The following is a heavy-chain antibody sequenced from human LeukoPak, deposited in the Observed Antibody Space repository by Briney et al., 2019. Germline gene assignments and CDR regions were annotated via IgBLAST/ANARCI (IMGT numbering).Heavy chain of an antibody. Sequence: SETLSLTCTVSGGSISSSSYYWGWIRQPPGKGLEWIGSIYYSGSTYYNPSLKSRVTISVDTSKNQFSLKLSSVTAADTAVYYCARVTSMIVVVITMFFDYWGQGTLVTVSS. V-gene: IGHV4-39*07. J-gene: IGHJ4*02. CDR3: ARVTSMIVVVITMFFDY. CDR1: GGSISSSSYY. D-gene: IGHD3-22*01. CDR2: IYYSGST.